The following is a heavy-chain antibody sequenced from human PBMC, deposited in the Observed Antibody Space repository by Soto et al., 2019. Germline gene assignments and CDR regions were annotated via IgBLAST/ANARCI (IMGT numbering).Heavy chain of an antibody. D-gene: IGHD5-12*01. Sequence: QERLVESGGRVVQPGRSLRLSCAASGFTFTNYAMHWVRQAPGKGLEWVAVVSYDGITKYYGDSVKGRFTISRDNSKNAVYLEMNSLRSEDTALYYCARMDDWGTLGYYYFDFWGQGILVTVSS. CDR2: VSYDGITK. J-gene: IGHJ4*02. V-gene: IGHV3-30*04. CDR1: GFTFTNYA. CDR3: ARMDDWGTLGYYYFDF.